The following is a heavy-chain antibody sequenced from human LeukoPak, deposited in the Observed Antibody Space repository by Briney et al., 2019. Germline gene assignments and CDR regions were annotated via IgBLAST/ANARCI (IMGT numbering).Heavy chain of an antibody. CDR2: ISSSASTT. Sequence: PGGSLRLSCAASGFTFSSYEMHWIRQAPGKGEERVSYISSSASTTYYADSMKGRFTISRDNAKNALFLQMNSLRAEDTAVYYCAKGPLRRLGAFDIWGQGTMVTVSS. J-gene: IGHJ3*02. D-gene: IGHD6-6*01. CDR3: AKGPLRRLGAFDI. CDR1: GFTFSSYE. V-gene: IGHV3-48*03.